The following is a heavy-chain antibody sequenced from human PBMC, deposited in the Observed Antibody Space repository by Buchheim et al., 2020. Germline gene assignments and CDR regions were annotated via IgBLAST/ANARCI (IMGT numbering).Heavy chain of an antibody. V-gene: IGHV4-34*01. D-gene: IGHD4-17*01. Sequence: QVQLQQWGAGLLKPSETLSLTCAVYGGSFSGYYWSWIRQPPGKGLEWIGEINHSGSTNYNPSLKSRVTISVDTSKNQFSLKLSSVTAADTAVYYCARVWLGVRTTVTTGSGYFDLWGRGTL. CDR2: INHSGST. CDR3: ARVWLGVRTTVTTGSGYFDL. CDR1: GGSFSGYY. J-gene: IGHJ2*01.